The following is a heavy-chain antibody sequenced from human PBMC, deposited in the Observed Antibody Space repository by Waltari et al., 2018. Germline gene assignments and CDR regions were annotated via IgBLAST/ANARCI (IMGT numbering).Heavy chain of an antibody. J-gene: IGHJ6*02. CDR3: ARVEWSRSTEWDYYGMDV. V-gene: IGHV1-3*01. D-gene: IGHD3-3*01. CDR2: INPGNGNT. Sequence: QVQLVQSGAEGRKPGAPVKISCKASGYSFTVYHLHWVRQAPGQSLEWMGWINPGNGNTKYSQNFLGRVTITRDTPASTAYVELNSLRSEDTGVYYCARVEWSRSTEWDYYGMDVWGQGTTVTVSS. CDR1: GYSFTVYH.